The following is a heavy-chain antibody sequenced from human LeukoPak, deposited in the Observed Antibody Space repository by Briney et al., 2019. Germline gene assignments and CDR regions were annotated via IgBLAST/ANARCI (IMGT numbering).Heavy chain of an antibody. D-gene: IGHD3/OR15-3a*01. CDR3: ARQTGSGLFILP. J-gene: IGHJ4*02. Sequence: SETLSLTCTVSGVSISSSNSYWGWIRQPPGKGLEWIGSIYYSGNTYYNASLKSQVSISIDTSKIQFSLMPTSVTAADTGVNSWARQTGSGLFILPGGQGTLVTVSS. CDR2: IYYSGNT. V-gene: IGHV4-39*01. CDR1: GVSISSSNSY.